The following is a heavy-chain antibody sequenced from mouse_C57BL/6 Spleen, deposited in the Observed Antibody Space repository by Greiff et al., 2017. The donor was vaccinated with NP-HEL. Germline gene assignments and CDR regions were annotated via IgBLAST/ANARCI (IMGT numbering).Heavy chain of an antibody. CDR2: IDPETGGT. Sequence: QVHVKQSGAELVRPGASVTLSCKASGYTFTDYEMHWVKQTPVHGLEWIGAIDPETGGTAYNQKFKGKAILTADKSSSTAYMELRSLTSEDSAVYYCTRRWLLRYYAMDYWGQGTSVTVSS. CDR3: TRRWLLRYYAMDY. D-gene: IGHD2-3*01. V-gene: IGHV1-15*01. J-gene: IGHJ4*01. CDR1: GYTFTDYE.